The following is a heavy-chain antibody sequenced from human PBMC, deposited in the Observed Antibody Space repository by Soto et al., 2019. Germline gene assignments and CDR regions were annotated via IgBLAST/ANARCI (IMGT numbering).Heavy chain of an antibody. J-gene: IGHJ4*02. V-gene: IGHV2-5*02. CDR3: AHMVGRWSHQYLDS. CDR2: IYWDDDT. CDR1: GFSFSTYGTG. Sequence: QITLKESGATLVKSTQTLTLTCSFFGFSFSTYGTGVGWIRQPPGKALECLALIYWDDDTHYSPSLKNRLTIIKDTSKDQVVLTMTNMDPVDTASYYCAHMVGRWSHQYLDSWGQGTLVPVSS. D-gene: IGHD2-15*01.